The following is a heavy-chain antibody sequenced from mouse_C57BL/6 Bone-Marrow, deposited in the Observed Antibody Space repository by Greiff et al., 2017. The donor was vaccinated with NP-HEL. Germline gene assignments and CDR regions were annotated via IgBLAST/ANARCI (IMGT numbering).Heavy chain of an antibody. J-gene: IGHJ4*01. D-gene: IGHD2-3*01. CDR2: ISSGSSTI. V-gene: IGHV5-17*01. CDR3: ARRDGYSQEVYAMDY. Sequence: EVKLVEPGGGLVKPGGSLKLSCAASGFTFSDYGMHWVRQAPEQGLEWVAYISSGSSTIYYADTVKGRFTISRDNATNTLSLQMTSLRSEDTAMYYCARRDGYSQEVYAMDYWGQGTSVTVSS. CDR1: GFTFSDYG.